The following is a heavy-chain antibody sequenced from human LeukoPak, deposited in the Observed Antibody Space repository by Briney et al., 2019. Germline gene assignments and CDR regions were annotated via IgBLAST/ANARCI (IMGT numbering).Heavy chain of an antibody. CDR3: ARSLVGYDSSGGY. CDR2: TRGKANNYAT. V-gene: IGHV3-73*01. J-gene: IGHJ4*02. Sequence: GGSLRLSCAASGFTFSGSVMHWVRQAPGKGLEWVGRTRGKANNYATAYAASVKGRFTISRDDSKNTAYLQMNSLKTEDTAVYYCARSLVGYDSSGGYWGQGTLVTVSS. D-gene: IGHD3-22*01. CDR1: GFTFSGSV.